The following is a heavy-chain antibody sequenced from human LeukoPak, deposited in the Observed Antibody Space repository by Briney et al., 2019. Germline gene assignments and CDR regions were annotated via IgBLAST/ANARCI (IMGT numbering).Heavy chain of an antibody. CDR2: IYNSGTT. Sequence: KASETLSLTCTVSGASISSFYWTWIRQPAGKGLEWIGRIYNSGTTNYNPSLKGRVTISVDTSKNQFSLKLSSVTAADTAVYYCASILPDRYCSGGSCHYAFDIWGQGTMVTVSS. V-gene: IGHV4-4*07. CDR1: GASISSFY. J-gene: IGHJ3*02. CDR3: ASILPDRYCSGGSCHYAFDI. D-gene: IGHD2-15*01.